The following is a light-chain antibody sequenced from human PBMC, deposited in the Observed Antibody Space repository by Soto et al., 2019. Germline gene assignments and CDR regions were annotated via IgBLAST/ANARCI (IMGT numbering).Light chain of an antibody. Sequence: DIQMTQSPSTLSASVGERVTITCRAGQSISSWLAWYQQKPGKAPKVLIYKASSLETGVPSRFSGSGSGTEFTLTISSLQPEDFATYYCQQYNNYPMYTFGQGTKLEIK. CDR3: QQYNNYPMYT. J-gene: IGKJ2*01. CDR1: QSISSW. CDR2: KAS. V-gene: IGKV1-5*03.